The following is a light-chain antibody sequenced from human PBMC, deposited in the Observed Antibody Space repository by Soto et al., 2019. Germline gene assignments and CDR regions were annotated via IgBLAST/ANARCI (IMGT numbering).Light chain of an antibody. CDR1: QSIASY. CDR3: QQSHTLWT. J-gene: IGKJ1*01. V-gene: IGKV1-39*01. Sequence: IQMTQSPSSLSASVGDRVTITCRASQSIASYLNWYQQKPGKAPKLLIYAASNLQTGVPSRFSGSGSGTDFTPTISSLQSEDFASYYCQQSHTLWTFGQGTRVDIK. CDR2: AAS.